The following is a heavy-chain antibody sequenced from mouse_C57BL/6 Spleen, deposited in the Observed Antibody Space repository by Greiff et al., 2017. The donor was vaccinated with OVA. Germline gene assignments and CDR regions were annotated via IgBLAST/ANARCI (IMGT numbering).Heavy chain of an antibody. CDR3: AKNRYSNDWYFDV. D-gene: IGHD2-5*01. V-gene: IGHV2-5*01. J-gene: IGHJ1*03. CDR1: GFSLTSYG. CDR2: IWRGGST. Sequence: QVHVKQSGPGLVQPSQSLSITCTVSGFSLTSYGVHWVRQSPGKGLEWLGVIWRGGSTDYNAAFMSRLSITKDNSKSQVFFKMNSLQADDTAIYYCAKNRYSNDWYFDVWGTGTTVTVSS.